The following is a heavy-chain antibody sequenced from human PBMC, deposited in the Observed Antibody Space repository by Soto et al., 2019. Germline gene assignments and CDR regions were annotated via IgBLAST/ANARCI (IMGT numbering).Heavy chain of an antibody. Sequence: QVQLVQSGAEVKKPGASVKVSCKASGYTFTNYYVHCVRQAPGQGLEWMGMINPGGGSTSYAPKCQGRVTMTRDTSTSTVYMELSSLRSEDTAVYFCARDADWWSGPDYWGQGTLVTVSS. CDR1: GYTFTNYY. CDR2: INPGGGST. J-gene: IGHJ4*02. CDR3: ARDADWWSGPDY. D-gene: IGHD3-3*01. V-gene: IGHV1-46*01.